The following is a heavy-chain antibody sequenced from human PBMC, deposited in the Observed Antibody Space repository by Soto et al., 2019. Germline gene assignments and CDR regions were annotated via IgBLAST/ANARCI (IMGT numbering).Heavy chain of an antibody. J-gene: IGHJ5*02. D-gene: IGHD6-13*01. CDR1: GFTFSSYG. Sequence: PGGSLRLSCAASGFTFSSYGMHWVRQAPGKGLEWVAVISYDGSNKYYADSVKGRFTISRDNSKNTLYLQMNSLRAEDTAVYYCAKDPRPGLAAAGPMSSWGQGTRVTAPQ. CDR3: AKDPRPGLAAAGPMSS. V-gene: IGHV3-30*18. CDR2: ISYDGSNK.